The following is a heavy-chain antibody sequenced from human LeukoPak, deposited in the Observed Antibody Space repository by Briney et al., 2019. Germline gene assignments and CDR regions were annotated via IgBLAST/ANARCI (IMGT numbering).Heavy chain of an antibody. CDR1: RFVFSTHW. J-gene: IGHJ4*02. V-gene: IGHV3-7*01. D-gene: IGHD3-10*01. CDR3: VRSSSMDS. Sequence: GGSLRLSCAASRFVFSTHWMIWVRQAPGKGLECVANINPDGRDTNYVDPVKGRFTISRDNAKNSLYLQMNSLGVEDTAVYYCVRSSSMDSWGQGTLVTVSS. CDR2: INPDGRDT.